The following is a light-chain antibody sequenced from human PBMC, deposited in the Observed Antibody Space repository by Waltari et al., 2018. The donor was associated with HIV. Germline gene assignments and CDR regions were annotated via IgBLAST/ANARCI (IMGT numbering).Light chain of an antibody. CDR1: TGDVGIYNF. J-gene: IGLJ2*01. V-gene: IGLV2-23*02. Sequence: QSALTQPASVSGSPGQSITISCTGTTGDVGIYNFVSWYQQPPGKAPKLIIYEVKKRPSGISDRFTGAKSGNTASLTISGLQPEDEADYCCCSYTTTSTYVIFGGGTKLTVL. CDR2: EVK. CDR3: CSYTTTSTYVI.